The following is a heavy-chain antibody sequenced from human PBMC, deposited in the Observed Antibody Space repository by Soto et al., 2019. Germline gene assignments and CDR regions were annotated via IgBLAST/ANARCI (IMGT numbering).Heavy chain of an antibody. CDR2: IYHSGST. CDR3: ARGALYYYGSGRYQNYYYGMDV. D-gene: IGHD3-10*01. Sequence: SETLSLTCAVSGGSISSSNWWSWVRQPPGKGLEWIGEIYHSGSTNYNPSLKSRVTISVDKSKNQFSLKLSSVTAADTAVYYCARGALYYYGSGRYQNYYYGMDVWGQGTKVTVSS. J-gene: IGHJ6*02. CDR1: GGSISSSNW. V-gene: IGHV4-4*02.